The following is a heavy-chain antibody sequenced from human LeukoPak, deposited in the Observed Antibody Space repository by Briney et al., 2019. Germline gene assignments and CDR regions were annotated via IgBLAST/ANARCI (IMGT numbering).Heavy chain of an antibody. J-gene: IGHJ5*02. CDR2: IRYDGSNK. Sequence: GGSLRLSCAASGFTFSSYAMHWVRQAPGKGLEWVAFIRYDGSNKYYADSVKGRFTISRDNSKNTLYLQMNSLRAEDTAVYYCAKVLIGIAAAEGFDPWGQGTLVTVSS. V-gene: IGHV3-30*02. CDR3: AKVLIGIAAAEGFDP. CDR1: GFTFSSYA. D-gene: IGHD6-13*01.